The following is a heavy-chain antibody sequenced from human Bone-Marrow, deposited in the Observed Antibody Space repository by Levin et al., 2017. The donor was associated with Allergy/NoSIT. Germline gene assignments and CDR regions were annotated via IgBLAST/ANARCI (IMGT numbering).Heavy chain of an antibody. D-gene: IGHD3-22*01. CDR2: IKSKTDGGTT. CDR1: GFTFSNAW. J-gene: IGHJ6*02. CDR3: TTDTQYYVEMIVVEYYYYGMDV. V-gene: IGHV3-15*01. Sequence: SGGSLRLSCAASGFTFSNAWMSWVRQAPGKGLEWVGRIKSKTDGGTTDYAATVKGRFTISRDDSKNTLYLQMNSLKTEDTAVYYCTTDTQYYVEMIVVEYYYYGMDVWGQGTTVTVSS.